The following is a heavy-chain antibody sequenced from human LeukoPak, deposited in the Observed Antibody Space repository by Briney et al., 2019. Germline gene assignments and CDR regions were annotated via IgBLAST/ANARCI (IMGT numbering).Heavy chain of an antibody. CDR3: TGSFGELTFFDY. D-gene: IGHD3-10*01. CDR1: GFTFSSYE. J-gene: IGHJ4*02. Sequence: PGGSLRLSCAASGFTFSSYEMNWVRQGPGKGLEWVGFIRSKAYGGTTENAASVKGRFTISRDDSKSLAYLQMNSLKTEDTAVYYCTGSFGELTFFDYWGLGTLVTVSS. V-gene: IGHV3-49*04. CDR2: IRSKAYGGTT.